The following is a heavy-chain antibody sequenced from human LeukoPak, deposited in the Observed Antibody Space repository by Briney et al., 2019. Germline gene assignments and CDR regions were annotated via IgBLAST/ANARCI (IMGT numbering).Heavy chain of an antibody. V-gene: IGHV3-30-3*01. D-gene: IGHD1-26*01. CDR1: GFTFSSYA. CDR3: ARAAPGIVFLLDYFDY. J-gene: IGHJ4*02. CDR2: ISYDGSNK. Sequence: GSLRLSCAASGFTFSSYAMHWVRQAPGKGLEWVADISYDGSNKYYADSVKGRFTISRDNSKNTLYLQMNSLRAEDTAVYYCARAAPGIVFLLDYFDYWGQGTLVTVSS.